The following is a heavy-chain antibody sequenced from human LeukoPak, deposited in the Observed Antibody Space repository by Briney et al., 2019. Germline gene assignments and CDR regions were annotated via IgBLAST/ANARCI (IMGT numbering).Heavy chain of an antibody. CDR3: AKHPNFFRDFNY. CDR1: GGSISSSGYY. D-gene: IGHD3-3*01. Sequence: SETLSLTCTVSGGSISSSGYYWGWIRQPPGKGLEWIGTFYYSGSGSTYYNPSLKSRVTISVDTSKTQFSLKLSSVTAADTAVYSWAKHPNFFRDFNYGGKETLVTVSS. CDR2: FYYSGSGST. J-gene: IGHJ4*02. V-gene: IGHV4-39*01.